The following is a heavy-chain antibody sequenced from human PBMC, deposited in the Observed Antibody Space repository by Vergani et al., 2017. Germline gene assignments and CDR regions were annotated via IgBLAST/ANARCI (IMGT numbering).Heavy chain of an antibody. CDR2: IYYSGST. V-gene: IGHV4-39*01. CDR3: ARHRRYCSSTSCRNWFDP. J-gene: IGHJ5*02. Sequence: QVQLQQWGAGLLKPSETLSLTCAVSGGSISSSSYYWGWIRQPPGKGLEWIGSIYYSGSTYYNPSLKSRVTISVDTSKNQFSLKLSSVTAADTAVYYCARHRRYCSSTSCRNWFDPWGQGTLVTVSS. D-gene: IGHD2-2*01. CDR1: GGSISSSSYY.